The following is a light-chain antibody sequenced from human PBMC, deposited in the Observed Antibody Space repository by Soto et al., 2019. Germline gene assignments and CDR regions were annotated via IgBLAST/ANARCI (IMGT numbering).Light chain of an antibody. J-gene: IGKJ5*01. CDR1: QSVSSY. Sequence: EVVLTQYPATLSLSPGERATLSCRASQSVSSYLAWYQQKPGQAPRLLIYDASNRATGIPARFSGSGSGTDFTLTISSLDPEDFAVYYCQQRRNWPPITFGQGTRLEVK. V-gene: IGKV3-11*01. CDR3: QQRRNWPPIT. CDR2: DAS.